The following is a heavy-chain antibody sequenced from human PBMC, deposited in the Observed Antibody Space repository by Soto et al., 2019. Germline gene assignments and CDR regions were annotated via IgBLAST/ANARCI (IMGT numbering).Heavy chain of an antibody. J-gene: IGHJ3*02. CDR1: GYTFTSYG. CDR2: ISAYNGNT. Sequence: QVQLVQSGAEVKKPGASVKVSCKASGYTFTSYGISWVRQAPGQGLEWMGWISAYNGNTNYAQKLQGRVTMTTDTSTSTAYMELMSLRSDDTAVYYCARDQRCSSTSCPLGAFDIWGQGTMVTVYS. V-gene: IGHV1-18*01. D-gene: IGHD2-2*01. CDR3: ARDQRCSSTSCPLGAFDI.